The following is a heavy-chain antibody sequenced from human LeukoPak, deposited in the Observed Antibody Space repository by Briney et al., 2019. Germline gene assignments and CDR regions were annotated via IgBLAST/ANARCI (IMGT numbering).Heavy chain of an antibody. J-gene: IGHJ6*03. D-gene: IGHD4-17*01. V-gene: IGHV1-2*02. CDR3: ATGAGYYYYMDV. CDR2: INPNSGGT. CDR1: GGTFSSYA. Sequence: ASVKVSCKASGGTFSSYAISWVRQAPGQGLEWMGWINPNSGGTNYAQKFQGRVTMTRDTSISTAYMELSRLRSDDTAVYYCATGAGYYYYMDVWGKGTTVTISS.